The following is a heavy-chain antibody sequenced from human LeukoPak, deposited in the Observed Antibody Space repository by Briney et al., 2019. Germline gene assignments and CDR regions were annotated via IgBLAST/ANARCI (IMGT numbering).Heavy chain of an antibody. Sequence: ASVKVSCKASGYTFTSYDINWVQQATGQGLEWMGWMNPNSGNTGYAQKFQGRVTMTRNTSISTAYMELSSLRSEDTAVYYCARVFGVGRTTRKYYFDYWGQGTLVTVSS. CDR1: GYTFTSYD. CDR2: MNPNSGNT. CDR3: ARVFGVGRTTRKYYFDY. D-gene: IGHD3-3*01. J-gene: IGHJ4*02. V-gene: IGHV1-8*01.